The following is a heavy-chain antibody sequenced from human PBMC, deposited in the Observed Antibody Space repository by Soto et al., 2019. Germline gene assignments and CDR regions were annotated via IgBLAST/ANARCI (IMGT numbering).Heavy chain of an antibody. D-gene: IGHD6-13*01. Sequence: GASVKVSCKASGYTFTSYGISWVRQAPGQGLEWMGWISAYNGNTNYAQKLQGRVTMTTDTSTSTAYMELRSLRSDDTAVYYCSRTKRSSWYFGRYYYYGMDVWGQGTTVTVSS. CDR2: ISAYNGNT. CDR3: SRTKRSSWYFGRYYYYGMDV. J-gene: IGHJ6*02. CDR1: GYTFTSYG. V-gene: IGHV1-18*01.